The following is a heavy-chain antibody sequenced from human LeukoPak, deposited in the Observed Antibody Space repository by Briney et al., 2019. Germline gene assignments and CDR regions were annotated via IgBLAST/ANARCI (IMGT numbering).Heavy chain of an antibody. CDR3: ARIDRGSY. Sequence: SVTVSCKASGYTFTSYGISWVRQAPGQGLEWMGGIIPIFGTANYAQKFQGRVTITTDESTSTAYMELSSLRSEDTAVYYCARIDRGSYWGQGTLVTVSS. J-gene: IGHJ4*02. CDR1: GYTFTSYG. CDR2: IIPIFGTA. V-gene: IGHV1-69*05. D-gene: IGHD3-10*01.